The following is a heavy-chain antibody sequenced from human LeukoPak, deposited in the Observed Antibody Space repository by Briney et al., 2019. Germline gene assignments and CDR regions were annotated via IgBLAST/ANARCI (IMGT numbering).Heavy chain of an antibody. V-gene: IGHV4-38-2*02. J-gene: IGHJ4*02. Sequence: SETLSLTCTVSGYSITSGYYWGWIRQSPGKGLEWIGSIYHSGTAYYNPSLKSRVTISADTSQNQFSLKLSSVTAADTAVYYCASRKLGNDYWGQGTLVTVSS. D-gene: IGHD7-27*01. CDR1: GYSITSGYY. CDR3: ASRKLGNDY. CDR2: IYHSGTA.